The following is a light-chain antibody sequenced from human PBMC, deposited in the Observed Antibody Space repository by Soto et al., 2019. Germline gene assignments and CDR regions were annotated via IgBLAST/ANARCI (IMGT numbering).Light chain of an antibody. J-gene: IGKJ3*01. CDR1: ESVSTY. CDR3: QHRRNTFT. CDR2: DAS. V-gene: IGKV3-11*01. Sequence: EIVLTQSPATLSLSPGETATLSCGASESVSTYLAWYQQKPGQAPRLLIYDASHRATGTPARFSGSGSMTDVTLTISSLEPEYSAVYYCQHRRNTFTFGPGTKVEIK.